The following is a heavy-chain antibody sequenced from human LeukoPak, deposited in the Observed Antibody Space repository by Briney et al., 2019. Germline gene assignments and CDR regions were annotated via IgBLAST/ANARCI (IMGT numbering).Heavy chain of an antibody. V-gene: IGHV4-4*07. CDR2: IYTSGST. Sequence: PSETLSLTCTVSGGSISSYYWSWIRQPAGKGLEWIGRIYTSGSTNYNPSLKSRVTMSVDTSKNQFSLKLSSVTAADTAVYYCAAMTPDYYYYSMDVWGKGTTVTVSS. CDR1: GGSISSYY. D-gene: IGHD4-11*01. J-gene: IGHJ6*03. CDR3: AAMTPDYYYYSMDV.